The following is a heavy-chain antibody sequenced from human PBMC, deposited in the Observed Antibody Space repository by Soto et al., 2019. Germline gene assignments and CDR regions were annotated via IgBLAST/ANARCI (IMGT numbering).Heavy chain of an antibody. CDR2: IWYDGSNK. Sequence: QVQLVESGGGVVQPGRSLRLSCAASGFTFSSYGMHWVRQAPGKGLEWVAVIWYDGSNKYYADSVKGRFTISRDNSKNRLYLQMDGLRAEDTAVCYCARDDWGDAFDIWGQGTMVTVSS. CDR3: ARDDWGDAFDI. D-gene: IGHD3-16*01. CDR1: GFTFSSYG. J-gene: IGHJ3*02. V-gene: IGHV3-33*01.